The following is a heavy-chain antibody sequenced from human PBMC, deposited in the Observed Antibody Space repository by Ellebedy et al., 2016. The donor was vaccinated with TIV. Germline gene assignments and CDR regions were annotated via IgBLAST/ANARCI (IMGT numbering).Heavy chain of an antibody. D-gene: IGHD6-13*01. V-gene: IGHV4-59*01. J-gene: IGHJ4*02. CDR3: ARVVWQQPVSYAFDI. CDR1: GCSISPYY. Sequence: MPSETLSLTCPVSGCSISPYYWSWIRQPPGKGLDWIGYISYSGSTNYNPSLKSRVTISVDTSKNQFSLRLSSVTAADTAMYYCARVVWQQPVSYAFDIWGQGTLVTVSS. CDR2: ISYSGST.